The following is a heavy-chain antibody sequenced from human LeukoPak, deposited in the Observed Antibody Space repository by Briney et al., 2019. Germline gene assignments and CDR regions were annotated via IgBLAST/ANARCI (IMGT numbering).Heavy chain of an antibody. Sequence: GGSLRLSCAASGFTFSSSAMSWVRQAPGKGLEWVSTISASGGSTYYAVSVEGRFTISRDDSENTLYLQMNSLRAEDTAVYYCAKGGGWFDHWGQGTLVTVSS. J-gene: IGHJ5*02. V-gene: IGHV3-23*01. D-gene: IGHD2-15*01. CDR2: ISASGGST. CDR3: AKGGGWFDH. CDR1: GFTFSSSA.